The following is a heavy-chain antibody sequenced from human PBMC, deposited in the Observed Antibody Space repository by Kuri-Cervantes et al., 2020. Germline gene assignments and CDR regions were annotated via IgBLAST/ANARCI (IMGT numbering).Heavy chain of an antibody. CDR1: GFTFSSYD. J-gene: IGHJ4*02. Sequence: GESLKISCTASGFTFSSYDMHWVRQVTGKGLEWVSAIATTGDTYYSGSVKGRFTISRENAKSSMYLQMNSLRAGDTAVYYCAALGSYPYWGQGTLVTVSS. CDR2: IATTGDT. V-gene: IGHV3-13*01. CDR3: AALGSYPY. D-gene: IGHD3-10*01.